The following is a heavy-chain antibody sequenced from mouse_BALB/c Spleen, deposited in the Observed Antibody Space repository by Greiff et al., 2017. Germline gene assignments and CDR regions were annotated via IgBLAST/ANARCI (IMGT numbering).Heavy chain of an antibody. CDR1: GFTFSDFY. D-gene: IGHD1-1*01. Sequence: EVHLVESGGGLVQPGGSLRLSCATSGFTFSDFYMEWVRQPPGKRLEWIAASRNKANDYTTEYSASVKGRFIVSRDTSQSILYLQMNALRAEDTAIYYCARASYYGSFAYWGQGTLVTVSA. V-gene: IGHV7-1*02. CDR3: ARASYYGSFAY. J-gene: IGHJ3*01. CDR2: SRNKANDYTT.